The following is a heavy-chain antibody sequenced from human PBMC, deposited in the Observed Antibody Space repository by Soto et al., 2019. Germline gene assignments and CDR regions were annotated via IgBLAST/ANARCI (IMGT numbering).Heavy chain of an antibody. J-gene: IGHJ4*02. D-gene: IGHD2-2*01. V-gene: IGHV3-9*01. CDR3: AKDSYRCFDY. CDR2: ISWNSGSI. Sequence: EVQLVESGGGLVQPGRSLRLSCAASGFTFDDYAMHWVRQAPGKGLEWVSGISWNSGSIGYADSVKGRFTISRDNAKNSLYLQMNSLRAEDTALYYCAKDSYRCFDYWGQGTLVTVSS. CDR1: GFTFDDYA.